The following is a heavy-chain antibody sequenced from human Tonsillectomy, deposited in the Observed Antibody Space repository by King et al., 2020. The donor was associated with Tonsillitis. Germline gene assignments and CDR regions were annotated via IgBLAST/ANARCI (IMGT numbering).Heavy chain of an antibody. CDR2: INHSGST. D-gene: IGHD2-2*01. J-gene: IGHJ4*02. CDR3: ARGVRGYCSSTSCSFPDY. CDR1: VGSFSGYY. V-gene: IGHV4-34*01. Sequence: VQLQQWGAGLLKPSETLSLTCAVYVGSFSGYYWSWIRQPPGKGLEWIGEINHSGSTNYNPSLKSRVTISVDTSKNQFSLTLSSVTAADTAVYYCARGVRGYCSSTSCSFPDYWGQGTLVTVSS.